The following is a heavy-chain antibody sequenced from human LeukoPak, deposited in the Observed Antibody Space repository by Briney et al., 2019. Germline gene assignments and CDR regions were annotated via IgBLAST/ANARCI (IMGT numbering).Heavy chain of an antibody. Sequence: SETLSLTCAVYGGSFSGYYWSWIRQPPGKGLEWIGEISHSGSTNYNPSLKSRVTISVDTSKNQFSLKLSSVTAADTAVYYRASNYDILTGPDAFDIWGQGTMLTVSS. CDR3: ASNYDILTGPDAFDI. J-gene: IGHJ3*02. D-gene: IGHD3-9*01. CDR1: GGSFSGYY. CDR2: ISHSGST. V-gene: IGHV4-34*01.